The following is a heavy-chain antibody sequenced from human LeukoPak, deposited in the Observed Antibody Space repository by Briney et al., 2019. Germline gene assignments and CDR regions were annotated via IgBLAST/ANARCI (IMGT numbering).Heavy chain of an antibody. J-gene: IGHJ4*02. CDR3: ARGYYDSSGYWYFDY. CDR2: ISSSGSTT. CDR1: GFTFSDYY. D-gene: IGHD3-22*01. V-gene: IGHV3-11*01. Sequence: GGSLRLSCAASGFTFSDYYMSWIRQAPGKGLEWVSYISSSGSTTYYADSVKGRFTISRDNAKNSLYLQMNSLRAEDTAVYYCARGYYDSSGYWYFDYWGQGTLVTVSS.